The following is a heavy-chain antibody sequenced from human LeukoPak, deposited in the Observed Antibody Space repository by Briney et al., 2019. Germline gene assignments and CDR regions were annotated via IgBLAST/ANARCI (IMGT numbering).Heavy chain of an antibody. CDR1: GFTSSSYS. V-gene: IGHV3-21*01. CDR2: ISSSSSYI. J-gene: IGHJ4*02. Sequence: GGSLRLSCAASGFTSSSYSMNWVRQAPGEGLEWVSSISSSSSYIYYADSVKGRFTISRDNAKNSLYLQMNSLRAEDTAVYYCASSGYDFQGGYFDYWGQGTLVTVSS. D-gene: IGHD5-12*01. CDR3: ASSGYDFQGGYFDY.